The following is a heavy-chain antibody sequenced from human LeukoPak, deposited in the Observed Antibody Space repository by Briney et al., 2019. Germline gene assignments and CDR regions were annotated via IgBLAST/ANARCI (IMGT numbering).Heavy chain of an antibody. CDR1: GFTFCSYA. D-gene: IGHD6-6*01. Sequence: PGGSLRLSCAASGFTFCSYAMSWVRQAPGKGLEWVSAISGSGGSTYYADSVKGRFTISRDNSKNTLYLQMNSLRAEDTAVYYCAKAYRIDSSSAGGAYYYYYMDVWGKGTTVTVSS. CDR2: ISGSGGST. V-gene: IGHV3-23*01. CDR3: AKAYRIDSSSAGGAYYYYYMDV. J-gene: IGHJ6*03.